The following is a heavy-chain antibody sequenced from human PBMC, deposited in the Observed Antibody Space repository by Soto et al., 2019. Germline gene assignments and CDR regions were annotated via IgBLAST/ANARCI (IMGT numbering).Heavy chain of an antibody. CDR3: AKDHYDFWSGYEGYAFDI. D-gene: IGHD3-3*01. V-gene: IGHV3-23*01. CDR1: GFTFSSYA. J-gene: IGHJ3*02. CDR2: ISGSGGST. Sequence: GGSLRLSCAASGFTFSSYAMSWVRQAPGKGLEWVSAISGSGGSTYYADSVKGRFTISRDNSKNTLYLQMNSLRAEDTAVYYCAKDHYDFWSGYEGYAFDIWGQGTMVTVSS.